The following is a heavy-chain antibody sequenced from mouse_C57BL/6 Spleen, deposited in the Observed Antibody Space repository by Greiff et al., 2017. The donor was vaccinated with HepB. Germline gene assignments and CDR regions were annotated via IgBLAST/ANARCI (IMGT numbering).Heavy chain of an antibody. V-gene: IGHV1-15*01. Sequence: QVQLQQSGAELVRPGASVTLSCKASGYTFTDYEMHWVKQTPVHGLEWIGAIDPETGGTAYNQKFKGKAILTADKSSSTAYMELRSLTSEDSAVYYCTRHYYGSFFDYGGQGTTLTVSS. CDR2: IDPETGGT. CDR1: GYTFTDYE. J-gene: IGHJ2*01. CDR3: TRHYYGSFFDY. D-gene: IGHD1-1*01.